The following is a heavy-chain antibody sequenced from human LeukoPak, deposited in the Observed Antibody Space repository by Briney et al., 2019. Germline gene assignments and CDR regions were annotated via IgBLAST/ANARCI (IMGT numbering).Heavy chain of an antibody. D-gene: IGHD2/OR15-2a*01. V-gene: IGHV1-69*05. CDR3: GRSDKFYQKYNWFDP. J-gene: IGHJ5*02. CDR2: IIPIFGTA. Sequence: SVKVSCKASGGTFSSYAISWVRQAPGQGLEWMGGIIPIFGTANYAQKFQGRVTITTDESTSTAYMELSSLRSEDTAVYYCGRSDKFYQKYNWFDPWGQGTLVTVSS. CDR1: GGTFSSYA.